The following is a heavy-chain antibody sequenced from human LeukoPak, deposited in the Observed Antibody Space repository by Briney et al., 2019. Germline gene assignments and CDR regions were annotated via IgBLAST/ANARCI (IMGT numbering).Heavy chain of an antibody. Sequence: SETLSLTCTVSGGSISSHYWSWIRQPPGKGLEWSGYIYYSGSTNYNPSLKSRVTISVDTSKNQFSLKLSSVTAADTAVYYCARGDPYSSGNWFDPWGQGSLVTVSS. V-gene: IGHV4-59*11. CDR1: GGSISSHY. J-gene: IGHJ5*02. D-gene: IGHD6-19*01. CDR2: IYYSGST. CDR3: ARGDPYSSGNWFDP.